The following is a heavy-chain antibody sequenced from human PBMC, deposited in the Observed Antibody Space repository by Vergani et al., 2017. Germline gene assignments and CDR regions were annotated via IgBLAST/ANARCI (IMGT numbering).Heavy chain of an antibody. Sequence: QVQLVESGGGLVKPGGSLRLSCAASGFTFSDYYTSWIRQAPGKGLEWVSYISSSGSFIYYEDSVKGRFTISRDNAKNSLYRQMNSLGAEDTAVYYCARGVKYYYDXMDVWGKGTTVTVSS. D-gene: IGHD2/OR15-2a*01. CDR2: ISSSGSFI. V-gene: IGHV3-11*01. J-gene: IGHJ6*03. CDR3: ARGVKYYYDXMDV. CDR1: GFTFSDYY.